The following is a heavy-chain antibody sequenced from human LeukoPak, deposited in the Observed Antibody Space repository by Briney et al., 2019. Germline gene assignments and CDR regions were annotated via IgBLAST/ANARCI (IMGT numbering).Heavy chain of an antibody. CDR3: ARRLQYQGIAVAGSYWYFDL. J-gene: IGHJ2*01. Sequence: ASVKVSCKASGYTFTSYAMNWVRQAPGQGLEWMGWINTNTGNPTYAQGFTGRFVFSLDTSVSTAYLQISSLKAEDTAVYYCARRLQYQGIAVAGSYWYFDLWGRGTLVTVSS. V-gene: IGHV7-4-1*02. CDR2: INTNTGNP. D-gene: IGHD6-19*01. CDR1: GYTFTSYA.